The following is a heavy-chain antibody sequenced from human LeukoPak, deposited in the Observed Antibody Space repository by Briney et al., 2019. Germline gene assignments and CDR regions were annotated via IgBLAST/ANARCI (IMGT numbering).Heavy chain of an antibody. D-gene: IGHD3-22*01. CDR2: IIPIFGTA. Sequence: SVKVSCKASGGTFSSYAISWVRQAPGQGLEWMGGIIPIFGTANYAQKFQGRVTITADESTSTAYMELSSLRSEDTAVYYCAGDKTRDSSGYYGPLDYWGQGTLVTVSS. V-gene: IGHV1-69*13. CDR3: AGDKTRDSSGYYGPLDY. J-gene: IGHJ4*02. CDR1: GGTFSSYA.